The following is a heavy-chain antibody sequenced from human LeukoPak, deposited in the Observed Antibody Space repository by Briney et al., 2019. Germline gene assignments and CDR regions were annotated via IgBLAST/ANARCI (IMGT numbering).Heavy chain of an antibody. Sequence: ASEKVSCKASGGTFSSYTISWVRQAPGPGLEWMGRIIPILGIANYAQKFQGRVTIAADQSTSTAYMELSSLRSEDTAVYYCVGCYCSSTSCYNWFDPWGQGTLVTVSS. CDR1: GGTFSSYT. V-gene: IGHV1-69*02. J-gene: IGHJ5*02. CDR2: IIPILGIA. CDR3: VGCYCSSTSCYNWFDP. D-gene: IGHD2-2*01.